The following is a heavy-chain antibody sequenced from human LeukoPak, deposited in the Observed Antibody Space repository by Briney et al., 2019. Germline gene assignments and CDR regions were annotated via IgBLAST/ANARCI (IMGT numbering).Heavy chain of an antibody. CDR3: ARWCGGDCFTKGYGFDP. D-gene: IGHD2-21*02. V-gene: IGHV4-61*02. CDR2: IYTCGST. J-gene: IGHJ5*02. Sequence: SQTLSLTCTVSGGSISSGGYYWNWIRQPAGKGLEWIGRIYTCGSTNYNPSLKSRVTMSVDTSKNQFSPKLSSVTAADTAVYYCARWCGGDCFTKGYGFDPWGQGTLVTVSS. CDR1: GGSISSGGYY.